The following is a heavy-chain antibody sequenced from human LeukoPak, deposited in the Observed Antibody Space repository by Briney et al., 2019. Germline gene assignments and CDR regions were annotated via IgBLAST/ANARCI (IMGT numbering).Heavy chain of an antibody. D-gene: IGHD6-19*01. CDR2: INHSGST. CDR1: GGSFSGYY. J-gene: IGHJ4*02. V-gene: IGHV4-34*01. CDR3: AKGDSSGWYGY. Sequence: SETLSLTCAVYGGSFSGYYWSWIRQPPGKGLEWIGEINHSGSTNYNPSLKSRVTISVDTSKNQFSLKLSSVTAADTAVYYCAKGDSSGWYGYWGQGTLVTVSS.